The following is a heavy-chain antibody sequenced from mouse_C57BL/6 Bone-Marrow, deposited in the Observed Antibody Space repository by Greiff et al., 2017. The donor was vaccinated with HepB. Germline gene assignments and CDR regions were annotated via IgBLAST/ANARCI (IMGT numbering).Heavy chain of an antibody. CDR3: ARGTLYYGNGYFDV. V-gene: IGHV1-53*01. D-gene: IGHD2-1*01. CDR2: INPSNGGT. CDR1: GYTFTSYW. Sequence: SGTELVKPGASVKLSCKASGYTFTSYWMHWVKQRPGQGLEWIGNINPSNGGTNYNEKFMSKATLTVDTSSSTAYMQLSSLTSEDSAVYYCARGTLYYGNGYFDVWGTGTTVTVSS. J-gene: IGHJ1*03.